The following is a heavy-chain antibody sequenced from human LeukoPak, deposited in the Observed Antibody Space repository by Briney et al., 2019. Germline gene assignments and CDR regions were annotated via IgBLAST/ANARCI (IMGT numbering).Heavy chain of an antibody. V-gene: IGHV3-74*01. CDR2: IKGDGIST. CDR1: GLTFISNL. D-gene: IGHD3-3*01. Sequence: PGGSLRLSCATSGLTFISNLMSWVRHAPVQGLVWVSRIKGDGISTNYADSVKGRFTISRDIAKNTLYLQMNSLRAEDTGVYYCAKDHYWSIDYWGRGTLVTVSS. J-gene: IGHJ4*02. CDR3: AKDHYWSIDY.